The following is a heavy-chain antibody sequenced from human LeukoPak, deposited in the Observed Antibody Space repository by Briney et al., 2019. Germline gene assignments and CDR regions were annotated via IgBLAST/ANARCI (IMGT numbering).Heavy chain of an antibody. CDR1: GFTFSGYP. CDR2: ISYDGSNK. V-gene: IGHV3-30-3*01. D-gene: IGHD4-23*01. J-gene: IGHJ4*02. Sequence: GESLRLSCAASGFTFSGYPIHWVRQAPGKGLEWVAVISYDGSNKYYADSVKGRFTSSRDNSKNTLSLQMNSLRAEDTAVYYCARGRPHGNDYWGQGTLVTVSS. CDR3: ARGRPHGNDY.